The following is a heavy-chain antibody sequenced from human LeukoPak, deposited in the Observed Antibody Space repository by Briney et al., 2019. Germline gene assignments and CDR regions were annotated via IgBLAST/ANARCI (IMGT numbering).Heavy chain of an antibody. CDR2: IGSDGTTT. CDR1: GFDFNSYW. J-gene: IGHJ4*01. V-gene: IGHV3-74*03. D-gene: IGHD3-10*01. CDR3: ARSYYGSGSYHSAPFFDF. Sequence: GGSVRLSCEATGFDFNSYWVHWVRQAPGKGLVWVSGIGSDGTTTTYADSVKGRFTISRDNAKNTVYLEMNSRRADDTAMYYCARSYYGSGSYHSAPFFDFWGLGTQVIVSS.